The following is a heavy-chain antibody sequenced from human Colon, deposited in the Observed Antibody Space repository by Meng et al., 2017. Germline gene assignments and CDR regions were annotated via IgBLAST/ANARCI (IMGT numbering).Heavy chain of an antibody. CDR1: GGSFSGYY. Sequence: VELQEGGAGLLEPSETLSLTCAVYGGSFSGYYWSWIRQPPGKGLEWIGEINHSGSTNYNPSLKSRVTISVDTSKNQFSLKLSSVTAADTAVYYCARVCPPEYYYDSSGYLNWFDPWGQGTLVTVSS. V-gene: IGHV4-34*01. J-gene: IGHJ5*02. CDR3: ARVCPPEYYYDSSGYLNWFDP. D-gene: IGHD3-22*01. CDR2: INHSGST.